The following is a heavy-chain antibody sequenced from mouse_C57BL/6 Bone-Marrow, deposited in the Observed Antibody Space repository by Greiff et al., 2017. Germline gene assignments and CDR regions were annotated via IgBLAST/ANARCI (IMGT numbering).Heavy chain of an antibody. J-gene: IGHJ4*01. V-gene: IGHV5-6*01. CDR3: ASPPYYYAMDY. Sequence: EVQRVESGGDLVKPGGSLKLSCAASGFTFSSYGMSWVRQTPDKRLEWDATISSGGSYTYYPDSVKGRFTISRDNAKNTLYLQMSSLKSEDTAMYYCASPPYYYAMDYWGQGTSVTVSS. CDR2: ISSGGSYT. CDR1: GFTFSSYG.